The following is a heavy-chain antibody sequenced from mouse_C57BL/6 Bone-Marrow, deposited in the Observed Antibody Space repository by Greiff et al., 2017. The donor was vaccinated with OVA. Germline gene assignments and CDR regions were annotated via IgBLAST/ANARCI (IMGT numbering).Heavy chain of an antibody. J-gene: IGHJ2*01. Sequence: QVQLQQPGAELVRPGSSVKLSCKASGYTFTSYWMDWVKQRPGQGLEWIGNIYPSDSETHYNQKFKDKATLTVDKSSSTAYMQLSSLTSEDSAVYYGARWGSYFDYWGQGTTLTVSS. CDR2: IYPSDSET. CDR3: ARWGSYFDY. CDR1: GYTFTSYW. V-gene: IGHV1-61*01.